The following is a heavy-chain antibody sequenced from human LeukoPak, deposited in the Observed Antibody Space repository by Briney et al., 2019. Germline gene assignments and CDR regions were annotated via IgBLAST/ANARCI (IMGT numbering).Heavy chain of an antibody. D-gene: IGHD7-27*01. Sequence: ASVKVSCKASGYTFIDYYINWVRQAPGQGLEWMGRINPNSGGTNYAQKFQGRVTMTRDTSISTAYMDLSRLRSDDTAVYYCASYRSWGSFDYWGQGTLVTVSS. CDR2: INPNSGGT. V-gene: IGHV1-2*06. CDR1: GYTFIDYY. J-gene: IGHJ4*02. CDR3: ASYRSWGSFDY.